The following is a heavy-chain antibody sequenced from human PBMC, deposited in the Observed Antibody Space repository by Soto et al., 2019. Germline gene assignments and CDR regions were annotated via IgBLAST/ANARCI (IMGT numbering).Heavy chain of an antibody. J-gene: IGHJ6*02. D-gene: IGHD3-3*01. V-gene: IGHV1-69*13. CDR2: IIPIFGTA. Sequence: SVKVSCKASGGTFSSYAISWVRQAPGQGLEWMGGIIPIFGTANYAQKFQGRVTISADESTSTAYMELSSLRSEDTAVYYCARDSRRYYDFWSGSRYYYGMDVWGQGTTVTVSS. CDR3: ARDSRRYYDFWSGSRYYYGMDV. CDR1: GGTFSSYA.